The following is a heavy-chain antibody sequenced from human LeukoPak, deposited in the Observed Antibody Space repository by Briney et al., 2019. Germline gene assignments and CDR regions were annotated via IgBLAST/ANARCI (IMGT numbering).Heavy chain of an antibody. CDR1: GYIFTNYY. V-gene: IGHV1-46*01. CDR3: ARGPHIRTYDRDNWFDP. J-gene: IGHJ5*02. Sequence: ASVKVSCKASGYIFTNYYMHWVRQAPGQGLEWMGIINPNGINTNYAQNFQGRVTMTRGMSTNTIYMELSSLRSEDTAVYYCARGPHIRTYDRDNWFDPWGQGTLVTVSS. D-gene: IGHD3-3*01. CDR2: INPNGINT.